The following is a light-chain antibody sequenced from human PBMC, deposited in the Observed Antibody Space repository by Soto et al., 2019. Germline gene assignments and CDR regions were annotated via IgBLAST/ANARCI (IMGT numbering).Light chain of an antibody. CDR3: ATWDDSLSGPV. Sequence: QAVVRQPPSASGTPGQSVTISCSGSTSNIGSSSVYWYQQLPGTAPKVFIYENNRRPSGVPDRFSGSKSGTSASLAISGLRSEDEADYYCATWDDSLSGPVLGGGTKLTVL. V-gene: IGLV1-47*01. J-gene: IGLJ2*01. CDR1: TSNIGSSS. CDR2: ENN.